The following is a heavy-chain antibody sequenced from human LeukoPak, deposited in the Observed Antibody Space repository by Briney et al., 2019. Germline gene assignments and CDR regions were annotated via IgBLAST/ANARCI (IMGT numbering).Heavy chain of an antibody. Sequence: SETLSLTCAVYGGSFSGYYWSWIRQPPGKGLEWIGEINHSGSTNYNPSLKSRVTISVNTTKTQFSLKPSSVTAADTAVYYCARRLRYFDWLSYWGQGTLVTVSS. CDR1: GGSFSGYY. D-gene: IGHD3-9*01. CDR2: INHSGST. V-gene: IGHV4-34*01. J-gene: IGHJ4*02. CDR3: ARRLRYFDWLSY.